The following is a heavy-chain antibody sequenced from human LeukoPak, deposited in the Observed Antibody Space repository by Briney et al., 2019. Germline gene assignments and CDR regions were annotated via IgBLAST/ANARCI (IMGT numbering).Heavy chain of an antibody. J-gene: IGHJ3*02. V-gene: IGHV4-59*01. Sequence: SETLSLTCTVSDGSLSSYYWRWIRQPPGKGLEWIGYIYYSGSTNYNPSLKSRATISVDTSKNQFSLKLSSVTAADTAVYYCARRGIQYCSGTSCSGIFDAFDIWGQGTMVTVSS. CDR2: IYYSGST. CDR3: ARRGIQYCSGTSCSGIFDAFDI. CDR1: DGSLSSYY. D-gene: IGHD2-2*01.